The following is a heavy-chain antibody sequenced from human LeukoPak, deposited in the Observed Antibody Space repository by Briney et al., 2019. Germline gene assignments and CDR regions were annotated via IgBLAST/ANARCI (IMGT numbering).Heavy chain of an antibody. CDR2: IYHSGST. J-gene: IGHJ5*02. V-gene: IGHV4-4*02. D-gene: IGHD6-19*01. CDR3: ARGGTTVAGTFWFDP. Sequence: SETLSVTCAVSGGSISSSNWWRWVRQPPGKGLESVGEIYHSGSTNYNPSLKSRLTISVDKSKSQFSLKLSSVTAADTAMYYCARGGTTVAGTFWFDPWGQGTLVTVSS. CDR1: GGSISSSNW.